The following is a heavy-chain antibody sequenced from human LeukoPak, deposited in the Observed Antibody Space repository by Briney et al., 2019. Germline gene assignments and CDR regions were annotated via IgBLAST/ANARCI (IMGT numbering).Heavy chain of an antibody. CDR2: ISAYNGNT. J-gene: IGHJ6*02. Sequence: GASVKVSCKASGYTFTSYGISWVRQAPGQGLEWMGWISAYNGNTNYAQKLQARVTMTTDTSTSTAYMELRSLRSDDTAVYYCARPVWFGELTPMDVWGQGTTVTVSS. CDR3: ARPVWFGELTPMDV. D-gene: IGHD3-10*01. CDR1: GYTFTSYG. V-gene: IGHV1-18*01.